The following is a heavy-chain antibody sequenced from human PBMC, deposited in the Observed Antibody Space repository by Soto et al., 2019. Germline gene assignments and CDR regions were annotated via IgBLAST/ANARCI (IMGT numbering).Heavy chain of an antibody. D-gene: IGHD6-19*01. CDR1: GFTFSDYA. V-gene: IGHV3-23*01. CDR3: AKDRGYSSGRPDY. CDR2: ITGSGGLT. Sequence: GGSLRLSCVASGFTFSDYAASWVRQAPGKGLEWVSAITGSGGLTYYADFVKGRFTISRDNSMNTLFLQLSNLGAEDTAVYYCAKDRGYSSGRPDYWGPGTLVTVSS. J-gene: IGHJ4*02.